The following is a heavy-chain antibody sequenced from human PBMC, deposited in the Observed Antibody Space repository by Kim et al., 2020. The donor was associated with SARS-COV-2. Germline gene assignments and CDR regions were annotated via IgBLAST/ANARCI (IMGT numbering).Heavy chain of an antibody. V-gene: IGHV3-23*01. J-gene: IGHJ4*02. CDR3: AISRSRTVKYYFDY. Sequence: GGSLRLSCAASGFTFSSYAMSWVRQAPGKGLEWVSAISGSGGSTYYADSVKGRFTISRDNSKNTLYLQMNSLRAEDTAVYYCAISRSRTVKYYFDYWGQGTLVTVSS. CDR1: GFTFSSYA. D-gene: IGHD4-17*01. CDR2: ISGSGGST.